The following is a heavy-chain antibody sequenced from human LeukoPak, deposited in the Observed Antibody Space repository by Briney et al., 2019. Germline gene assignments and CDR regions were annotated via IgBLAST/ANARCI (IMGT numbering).Heavy chain of an antibody. CDR1: GFTFSSYW. V-gene: IGHV3-74*01. D-gene: IGHD2-15*01. Sequence: GGSLRLSCAASGFTFSSYWMHWVRQAPGKGLVWVSRINSDGSSTTYADPVKGRFTISRDNAKNTLYLQMNSLRAEDTAVYYCARDKGYCSGGSCYLNWFDPWGQGTLVTVSS. CDR2: INSDGSST. J-gene: IGHJ5*02. CDR3: ARDKGYCSGGSCYLNWFDP.